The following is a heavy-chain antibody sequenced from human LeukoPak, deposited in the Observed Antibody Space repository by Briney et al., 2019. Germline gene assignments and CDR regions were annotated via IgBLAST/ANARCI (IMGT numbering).Heavy chain of an antibody. D-gene: IGHD6-19*01. CDR2: IYYSGST. CDR1: GDSISTYY. Sequence: PSETLSLTCTVSGDSISTYYWSWIRQPPGKGLEWIGYIYYSGSTNYNPSLKSRITISVDTSKNQFSLKLSSVIAADTAVYYCARVRYSSGWYLAGYWGQGTLVTVSS. J-gene: IGHJ4*02. V-gene: IGHV4-59*01. CDR3: ARVRYSSGWYLAGY.